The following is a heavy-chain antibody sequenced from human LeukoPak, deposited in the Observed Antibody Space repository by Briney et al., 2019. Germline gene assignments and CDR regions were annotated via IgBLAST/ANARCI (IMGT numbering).Heavy chain of an antibody. J-gene: IGHJ4*02. CDR1: GGSFSGYY. V-gene: IGHV4-34*01. D-gene: IGHD5-18*01. CDR2: INHSGST. CDR3: ARGPNSYAQPRFDY. Sequence: PSETLSLTCAVYGGSFSGYYWSWIRQPPGKGLEWIGEINHSGSTNYNPSLKSRVTMSVDTSKNQFSLKLSSVTAADTAVYYCARGPNSYAQPRFDYWGQGTLVTVSS.